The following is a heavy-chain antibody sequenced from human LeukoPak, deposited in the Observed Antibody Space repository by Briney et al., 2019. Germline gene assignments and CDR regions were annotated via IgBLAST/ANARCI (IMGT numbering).Heavy chain of an antibody. CDR2: IKQDGSEK. CDR1: GFTFSSYW. CDR3: AREGRDSSGYYYYFDY. V-gene: IGHV3-7*03. D-gene: IGHD3-22*01. Sequence: GGSLRLSCAASGFTFSSYWMSWVRQAPGKGLEWVANIKQDGSEKYYVDSVKGRFTISRDNSKNTLYLQMNSLRAEDTAVYYCAREGRDSSGYYYYFDYWGQGTLVTVSS. J-gene: IGHJ4*02.